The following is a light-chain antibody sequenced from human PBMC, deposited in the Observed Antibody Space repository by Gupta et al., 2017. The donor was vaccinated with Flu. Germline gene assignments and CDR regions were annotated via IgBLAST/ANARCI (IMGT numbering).Light chain of an antibody. CDR2: AAS. V-gene: IGKV1-39*01. CDR3: QQSYTTPRT. CDR1: QSIRSY. Sequence: DIQMTQSPSSLSASVGDRVTITCRASQSIRSYLNWYQRKPGKAPKLLIYAASSLQSGVPSRFSGSGSGTDFTLTISSLQLEDFATYYCQQSYTTPRTFAQGTKVEIK. J-gene: IGKJ1*01.